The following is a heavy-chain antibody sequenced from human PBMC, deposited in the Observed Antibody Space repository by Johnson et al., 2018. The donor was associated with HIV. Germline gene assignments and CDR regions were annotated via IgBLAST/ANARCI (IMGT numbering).Heavy chain of an antibody. CDR1: GFTFSDYY. J-gene: IGHJ3*02. CDR2: ISSSGSSV. V-gene: IGHV3-11*04. CDR3: ARDGEWELEDAFDI. D-gene: IGHD1-26*01. Sequence: QVQLVESGGGLVKPGGSLRLSCAASGFTFSDYYMSWIRQAPGKGLEWVSYISSSGSSVSYADAATGRFTITRDNAKNSLYLQMNSLRAEDTAVYYCARDGEWELEDAFDIWGQGTMVTVSS.